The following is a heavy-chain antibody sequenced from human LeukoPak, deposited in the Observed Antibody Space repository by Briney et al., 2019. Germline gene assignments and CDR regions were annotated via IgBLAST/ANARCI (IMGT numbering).Heavy chain of an antibody. CDR1: GGSISSSSYY. V-gene: IGHV4-39*07. CDR2: IYYSGST. Sequence: PSEILSLTCTVSGGSISSSSYYWGWIRQPPGKGLEWIGSIYYSGSTYYNPSLKSRVSISIDTSKNQFSLKLSSVTAADTAVYYCARAGGFTMVRGAANNWFDPWGQGTLVTVSS. J-gene: IGHJ5*02. CDR3: ARAGGFTMVRGAANNWFDP. D-gene: IGHD3-10*01.